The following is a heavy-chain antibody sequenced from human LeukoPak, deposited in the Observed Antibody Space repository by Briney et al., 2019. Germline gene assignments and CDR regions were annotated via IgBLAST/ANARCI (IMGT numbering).Heavy chain of an antibody. V-gene: IGHV1-2*02. CDR3: ARASEYSSGYYDWFDL. CDR2: INPKTGDT. J-gene: IGHJ5*02. CDR1: GYTFTGHY. Sequence: ASVKVSCKASGYTFTGHYMDWVRQAPGQGLEWLVWINPKTGDTKYAQKFQGRVTMTRDTSISTAYMDLSTLRSDDTALYYCARASEYSSGYYDWFDLWGQGTLVTVSS. D-gene: IGHD3-22*01.